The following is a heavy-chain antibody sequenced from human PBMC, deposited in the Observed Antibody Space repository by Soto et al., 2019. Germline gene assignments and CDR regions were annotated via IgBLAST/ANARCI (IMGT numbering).Heavy chain of an antibody. D-gene: IGHD3-9*01. CDR3: ARMRSSEPDIIDY. CDR1: GGSISSYY. Sequence: PSETLSLTCTVSGGSISSYYWSWIRQPPGKGLEWIGYIYYSGSTNYNPSLKSRVTISVDTSKNQFSLKLSSVTAADTAVYYCARMRSSEPDIIDYWGQGTLVTSPQ. CDR2: IYYSGST. J-gene: IGHJ4*02. V-gene: IGHV4-59*01.